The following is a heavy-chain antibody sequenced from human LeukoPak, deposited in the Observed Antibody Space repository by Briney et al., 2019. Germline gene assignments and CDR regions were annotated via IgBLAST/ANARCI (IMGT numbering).Heavy chain of an antibody. CDR2: ISAYNGNT. CDR3: ARTGGGDFWSGYSSSYNWFDP. V-gene: IGHV1-18*01. Sequence: ASVKVSCKASGYTFTSYGISWVRQAPGQGLEWMGWISAYNGNTNYAQKLQGRVTMTTDTSTSTAYMELRSLRSDDTAAYYCARTGGGDFWSGYSSSYNWFDPWGQGTLVTVSS. CDR1: GYTFTSYG. J-gene: IGHJ5*02. D-gene: IGHD3-3*01.